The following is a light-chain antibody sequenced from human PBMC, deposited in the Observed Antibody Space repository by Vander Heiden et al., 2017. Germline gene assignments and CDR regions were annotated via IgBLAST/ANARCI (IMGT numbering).Light chain of an antibody. Sequence: EIVLTQSPGTLSLSPGERATLSCRASQSVSSNYIAWYQQKPGQAPRLLIFGASSGLTGIPDRFSGSGSGTDFTLTISRLEPEDFAVYYCQQDGGTPFTFGQGTKLEI. CDR1: QSVSSNY. J-gene: IGKJ2*01. CDR2: GAS. CDR3: QQDGGTPFT. V-gene: IGKV3-20*01.